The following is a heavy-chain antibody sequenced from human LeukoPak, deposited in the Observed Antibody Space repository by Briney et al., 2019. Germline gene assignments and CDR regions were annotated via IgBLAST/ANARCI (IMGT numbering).Heavy chain of an antibody. V-gene: IGHV4-39*07. D-gene: IGHD6-13*01. Sequence: SETLSLTCTVSGGSISSNDYYWGWIRQSPGKGLEWLGSVYYTGSTFHNPSLKSRVTISVDTSKNQFSLKLSSVTAADTAVYYCARGGESSSWYWPRRYFDYWGQGTLVTVSS. J-gene: IGHJ4*02. CDR2: VYYTGST. CDR3: ARGGESSSWYWPRRYFDY. CDR1: GGSISSNDYY.